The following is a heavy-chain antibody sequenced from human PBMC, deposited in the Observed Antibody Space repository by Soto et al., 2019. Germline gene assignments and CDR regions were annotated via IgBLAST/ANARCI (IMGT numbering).Heavy chain of an antibody. J-gene: IGHJ4*02. V-gene: IGHV4-59*01. CDR3: ARGIEARPYYRDY. CDR2: IYYSGST. Sequence: PSETLSLTCTVSGGSISSYYWSWIRQPPGKGLEWIGYIYYSGSTNYNPSLKRRVTISVDTSENQFSLKMSSVTAADTAVYYVARGIEARPYYRDYWGKGTLVTVS. D-gene: IGHD6-6*01. CDR1: GGSISSYY.